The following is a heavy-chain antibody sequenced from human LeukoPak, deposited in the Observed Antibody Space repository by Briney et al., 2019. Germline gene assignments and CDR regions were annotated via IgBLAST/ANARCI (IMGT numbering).Heavy chain of an antibody. CDR2: INPSGGST. Sequence: GASVKVSCKASGYTFTSYYMHWVRQAPGQGLKWMGIINPSGGSTSYAQKFQGRVTMTRDMSTSTVYMELSSLRSEDTAVYYCARDSDLAEDWNYHYFDYWGQGTLVTVSS. D-gene: IGHD1-7*01. CDR3: ARDSDLAEDWNYHYFDY. V-gene: IGHV1-46*01. CDR1: GYTFTSYY. J-gene: IGHJ4*02.